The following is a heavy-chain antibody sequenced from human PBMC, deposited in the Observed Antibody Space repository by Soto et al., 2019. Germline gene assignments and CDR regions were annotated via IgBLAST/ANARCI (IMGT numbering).Heavy chain of an antibody. Sequence: VQLVESGGGVVQPGRSLRLSCAASGFTFSSYAMHWVRQAPGKGLEWVAVISYDGSNKYYADSVKGRFTISRDNSKNTLYLQMNSLRAEDTAVYYCARDLCGGDCYHYYYYGMDVWGQGTTVTVSS. CDR3: ARDLCGGDCYHYYYYGMDV. CDR1: GFTFSSYA. D-gene: IGHD2-21*02. V-gene: IGHV3-30-3*01. CDR2: ISYDGSNK. J-gene: IGHJ6*02.